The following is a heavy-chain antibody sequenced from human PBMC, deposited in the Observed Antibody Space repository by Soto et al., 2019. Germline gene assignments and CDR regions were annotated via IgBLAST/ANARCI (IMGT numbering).Heavy chain of an antibody. Sequence: ASVKVSCKTSGYTFTTYGVSWVRQAPGQGLEWMVWISPYNGNTNYAQRLQGRVTLTTDTSTNTAYMELRSLRSDDTALYYCAREDGYCSGGSCHSGGWLEPWGQGTLVTVSS. J-gene: IGHJ5*02. CDR1: GYTFTTYG. CDR2: ISPYNGNT. V-gene: IGHV1-18*01. D-gene: IGHD2-15*01. CDR3: AREDGYCSGGSCHSGGWLEP.